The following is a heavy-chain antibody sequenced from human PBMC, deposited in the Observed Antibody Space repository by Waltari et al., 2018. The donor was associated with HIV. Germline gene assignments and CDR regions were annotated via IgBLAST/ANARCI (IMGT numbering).Heavy chain of an antibody. CDR2: IYSGGST. D-gene: IGHD3-10*01. J-gene: IGHJ6*02. Sequence: EVQLVESGGGLIQPGGSLRLSCAASGFTVSSNYMSWVRQAPGKGREGVSVIYSGGSTYYADSVKGRFTISRDNSKNTLYLQMNSLRAEDTAVYYCARETHYYGSGSLEYYYYYGMDVWGQGTTVTVSS. CDR1: GFTVSSNY. V-gene: IGHV3-53*01. CDR3: ARETHYYGSGSLEYYYYYGMDV.